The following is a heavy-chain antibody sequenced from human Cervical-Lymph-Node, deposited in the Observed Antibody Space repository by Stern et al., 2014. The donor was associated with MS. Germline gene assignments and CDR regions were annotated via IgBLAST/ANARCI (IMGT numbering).Heavy chain of an antibody. Sequence: EVQLVESGGGLVQPGGSLRLSCAASGFTFSSHAMNWVRQAPGKGLEWVSAITGSGGGSSTYYADSVKGRFTISRDNFKNMLYLQMNSLRAEDTAIYYCVKVKGDNGWPQLPSGCWGQGTLVTVSS. CDR3: VKVKGDNGWPQLPSGC. CDR2: ITGSGGGSST. J-gene: IGHJ4*02. V-gene: IGHV3-23*04. CDR1: GFTFSSHA. D-gene: IGHD6-19*01.